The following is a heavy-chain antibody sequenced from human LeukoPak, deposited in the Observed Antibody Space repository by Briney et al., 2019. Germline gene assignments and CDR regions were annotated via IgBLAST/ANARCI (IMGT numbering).Heavy chain of an antibody. CDR2: IKQDGSEK. V-gene: IGHV3-7*01. CDR1: GFTFSSYW. D-gene: IGHD1-26*01. J-gene: IGHJ4*02. Sequence: GGSLRLACAASGFTFSSYWMSWVRQAPGKGLEWVDNIKQDGSEKYYVDSVKGRFTISRDNAKNSLYLQMNSLRAEDTAVYYCARDGGSYYEGYYFDYWGQGALVTVSS. CDR3: ARDGGSYYEGYYFDY.